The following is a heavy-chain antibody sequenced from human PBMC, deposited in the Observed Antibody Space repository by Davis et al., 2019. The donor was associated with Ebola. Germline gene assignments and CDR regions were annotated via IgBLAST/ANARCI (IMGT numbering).Heavy chain of an antibody. V-gene: IGHV3-23*01. CDR2: ITGSGGSR. CDR3: ARWSGSYRYVFDY. CDR1: GFTFSNYA. J-gene: IGHJ4*02. D-gene: IGHD1-26*01. Sequence: GESLKISCTASGFTFSNYAMSWVRQAPGKGLEWVSSITGSGGSRYHADSVKGRFTISRDNSENTLHLQMNSLRVEDTAVYYCARWSGSYRYVFDYWGQGTLVTVSS.